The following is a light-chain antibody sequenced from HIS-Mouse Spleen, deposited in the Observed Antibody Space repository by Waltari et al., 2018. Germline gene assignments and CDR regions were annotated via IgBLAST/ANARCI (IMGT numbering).Light chain of an antibody. J-gene: IGKJ1*01. CDR3: QQYRT. CDR2: KAS. CDR1: QSISSW. Sequence: DIQMTQSPSTLSASVGGRVTITCRASQSISSWLAWYQQKPGKAPKLLIYKASSLESGVPSRFSGSGSGTEFTLTISSLQPDDFATYYCQQYRTFGQGTKVEIK. V-gene: IGKV1-5*03.